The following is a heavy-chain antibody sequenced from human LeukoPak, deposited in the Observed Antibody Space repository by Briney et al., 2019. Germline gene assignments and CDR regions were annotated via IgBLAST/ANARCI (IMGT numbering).Heavy chain of an antibody. V-gene: IGHV4-30-4*08. Sequence: SQTLSLTCTVSGGSISSGDYYWSWIRQPPGKVLEWIGYIYYSGSTYYNPSLKSRVTISVDTSKNQFSLKLSSVTAADTAVYYCARDEFMITFGGVIDWGQGTLVTVSS. CDR1: GGSISSGDYY. CDR2: IYYSGST. CDR3: ARDEFMITFGGVID. J-gene: IGHJ4*02. D-gene: IGHD3-16*02.